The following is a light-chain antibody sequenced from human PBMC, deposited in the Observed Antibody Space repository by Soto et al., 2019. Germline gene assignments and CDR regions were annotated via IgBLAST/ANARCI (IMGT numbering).Light chain of an antibody. V-gene: IGKV3-20*01. CDR1: QSVSSY. CDR2: DAS. J-gene: IGKJ4*01. Sequence: EIVLTQSPATLAFPSGGSGTLSGRASQSVSSYLAWYQQKPGQTPRLLIYDASNRATGIPDRFSGSGSGTDFTLTISRLEPEDFAVYYCQQYGSSPLTFGGGNKVDI. CDR3: QQYGSSPLT.